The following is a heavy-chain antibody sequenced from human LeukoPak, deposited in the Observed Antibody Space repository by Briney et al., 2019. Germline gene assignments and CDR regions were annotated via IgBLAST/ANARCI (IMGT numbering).Heavy chain of an antibody. D-gene: IGHD1-26*01. CDR3: ARAPSGSYRHDAFDI. Sequence: ASVKVSCKASGYTFSNYYLHWVRQAPGQGLEWMGLINPTAGNTYYAQRFQGRVTMTRNTSTSTVYMELSSLRSEDTAVYYCARAPSGSYRHDAFDIWGQGTMVTVSS. J-gene: IGHJ3*02. V-gene: IGHV1-46*01. CDR2: INPTAGNT. CDR1: GYTFSNYY.